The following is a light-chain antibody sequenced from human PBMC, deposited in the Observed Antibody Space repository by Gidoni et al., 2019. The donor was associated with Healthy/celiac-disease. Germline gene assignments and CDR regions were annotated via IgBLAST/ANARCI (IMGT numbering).Light chain of an antibody. J-gene: IGKJ4*01. CDR1: QGISSA. Sequence: AIQLTQSPSSLSASVGDRVTITCRASQGISSALAWYQQKPGKAPKLLIYDASSLESGVPSRFSGSGSGTDFTLIISSLQPEDFATYYCQRFNSYFFFGGGTKVEI. V-gene: IGKV1-13*02. CDR2: DAS. CDR3: QRFNSYFF.